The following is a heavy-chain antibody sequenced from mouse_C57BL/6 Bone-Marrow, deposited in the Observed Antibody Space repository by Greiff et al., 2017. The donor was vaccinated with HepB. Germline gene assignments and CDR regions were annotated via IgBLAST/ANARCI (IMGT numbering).Heavy chain of an antibody. J-gene: IGHJ4*01. D-gene: IGHD2-2*01. CDR3: ARPIMVDAMDY. CDR2: ISGGGGNT. V-gene: IGHV5-9*01. Sequence: EVKLMESGGGLVKTGGSLKLSCAASGFTFSSYTMSWVRQTPEKRLEWVATISGGGGNTYYPDSVKGRFTISRDNAKNTLYLQMSSLRSEDTALYYCARPIMVDAMDYWGQGTSVTVSS. CDR1: GFTFSSYT.